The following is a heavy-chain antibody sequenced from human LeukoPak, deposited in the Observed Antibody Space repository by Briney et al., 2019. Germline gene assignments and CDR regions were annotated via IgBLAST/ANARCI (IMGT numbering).Heavy chain of an antibody. J-gene: IGHJ4*02. CDR2: ISADSGNT. D-gene: IGHD6-19*01. V-gene: IGHV1-18*01. Sequence: ASVKVSCKASGYTFTSYGISWVRQAPGQGLEWMGWISADSGNTNYAQKFQGAVTMTTDTSTSTAYMELRSLRSDDTAVYYCARDLHGWPYYFDYWGQGTLVTVSS. CDR1: GYTFTSYG. CDR3: ARDLHGWPYYFDY.